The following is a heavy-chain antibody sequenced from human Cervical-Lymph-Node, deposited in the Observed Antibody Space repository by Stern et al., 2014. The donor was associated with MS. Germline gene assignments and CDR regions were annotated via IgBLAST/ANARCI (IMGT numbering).Heavy chain of an antibody. D-gene: IGHD1-26*01. Sequence: EVQLVESGGGLVKPGGSLRLSCAASGFNFSSYSMNWVRQAPGKGLEWVSSISSSSSYIYYADSVKGRFTISRDNAKNSLYLQMNSLRAEDTAVYYCARDKVGATFPDEYYYYYGMDVWGQGTTVTVSS. CDR2: ISSSSSYI. CDR1: GFNFSSYS. CDR3: ARDKVGATFPDEYYYYYGMDV. V-gene: IGHV3-21*01. J-gene: IGHJ6*02.